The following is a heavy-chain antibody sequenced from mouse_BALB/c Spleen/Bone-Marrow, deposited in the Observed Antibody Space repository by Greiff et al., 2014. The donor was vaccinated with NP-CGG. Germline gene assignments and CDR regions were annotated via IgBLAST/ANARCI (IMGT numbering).Heavy chain of an antibody. J-gene: IGHJ3*01. CDR1: GYSFTGYF. D-gene: IGHD2-4*01. CDR3: VRGGLRGAWFAY. CDR2: INPYNGDT. Sequence: EVKLMESGPELVKPGASAKISCKASGYSFTGYFMNWVMQSHGKSLEWIGRINPYNGDTFYNQKFKGKATLTVDKSSITAHMELRSLASEDSAVYYCVRGGLRGAWFAYWGQGTLVTVSA. V-gene: IGHV1-20*02.